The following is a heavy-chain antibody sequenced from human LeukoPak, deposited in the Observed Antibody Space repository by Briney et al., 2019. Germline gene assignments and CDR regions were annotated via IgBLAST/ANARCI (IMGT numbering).Heavy chain of an antibody. D-gene: IGHD3-16*01. CDR2: IYTSGST. CDR3: ARGDPFAFDI. CDR1: GGSISSGSYY. V-gene: IGHV4-61*02. J-gene: IGHJ3*02. Sequence: TSETLSLTCTVSGGSISSGSYYWSWIRQPAGKGLEWIGRIYTSGSTNSDPSLKSRVTISVDTSKNQFSLKLSSVTAADTAVYYCARGDPFAFDIWGQGTMVTVSS.